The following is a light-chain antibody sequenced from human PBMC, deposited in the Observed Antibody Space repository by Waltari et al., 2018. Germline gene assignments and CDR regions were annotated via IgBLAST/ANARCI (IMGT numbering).Light chain of an antibody. J-gene: IGKJ5*01. CDR3: QQYGRSPT. Sequence: EILLTQSPGTLSLSPGDRAILSCRASQSVPSIYFAWYQQKPGQAPRLLIYGASTRATGIPDRLSGSVSETDFSLTITRLEPEDFAVYYCQQYGRSPTFGQGTRLEIE. CDR2: GAS. V-gene: IGKV3-20*01. CDR1: QSVPSIY.